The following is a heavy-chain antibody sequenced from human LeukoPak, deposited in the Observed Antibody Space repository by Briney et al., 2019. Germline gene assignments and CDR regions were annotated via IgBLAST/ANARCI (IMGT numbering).Heavy chain of an antibody. CDR1: GFTFDDYA. V-gene: IGHV3-9*01. Sequence: GGSLRLSCAASGFTFDDYAMHWVRQAPGKGLEWVSGISWNSGSIGYADSVKGRFTISRDNAKDSLYLQMNSLRAEDTALYYCAKGRYGSGIPIRGWFDPWGQGTLVTVSS. CDR2: ISWNSGSI. D-gene: IGHD3-10*01. J-gene: IGHJ5*02. CDR3: AKGRYGSGIPIRGWFDP.